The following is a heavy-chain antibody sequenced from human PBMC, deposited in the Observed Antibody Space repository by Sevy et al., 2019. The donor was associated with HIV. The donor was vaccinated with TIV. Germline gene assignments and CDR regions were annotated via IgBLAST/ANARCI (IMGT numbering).Heavy chain of an antibody. Sequence: GGSLRLSCAASGFTFSSYGMHWVRQAPGKGLEWVAFIRYDGSNKYYADSVKGRFTISRDNSKNTLYLQMNSLRAEDTAAYYCAKVGRYCSSTSCYMGAPYYYYYMDVWGKGTTVTVSS. V-gene: IGHV3-30*02. D-gene: IGHD2-2*02. CDR1: GFTFSSYG. CDR3: AKVGRYCSSTSCYMGAPYYYYYMDV. J-gene: IGHJ6*03. CDR2: IRYDGSNK.